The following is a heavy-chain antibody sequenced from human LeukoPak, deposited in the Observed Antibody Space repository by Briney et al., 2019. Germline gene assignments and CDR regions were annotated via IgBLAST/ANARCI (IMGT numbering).Heavy chain of an antibody. CDR1: GGSFSGYY. CDR2: INHSGST. CDR3: ARGRIDYGGNSGADYFQH. V-gene: IGHV4-34*01. J-gene: IGHJ1*01. Sequence: SETLSLTCAVYGGSFSGYYWSWIRQPPGKEMEWIGEINHSGSTNYNPSLKSRVTISVDTSKNQFSLKLSSVTAADTAVYYCARGRIDYGGNSGADYFQHWGQGTLVTVSS. D-gene: IGHD4-23*01.